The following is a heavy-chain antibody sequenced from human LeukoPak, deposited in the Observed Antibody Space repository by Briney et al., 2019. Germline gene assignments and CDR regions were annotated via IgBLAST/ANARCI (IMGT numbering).Heavy chain of an antibody. CDR2: IYYSGST. V-gene: IGHV4-59*08. Sequence: SETLSLTCAVSGGSISSYYWSWIRQPPGKGLEWIGYIYYSGSTNYNPSLKSRVTISVDTSKNQFSLKLSSVTAADTAVHYCARHDSSGHYYFDYWGQGTLVTVSS. CDR1: GGSISSYY. CDR3: ARHDSSGHYYFDY. D-gene: IGHD3-22*01. J-gene: IGHJ4*02.